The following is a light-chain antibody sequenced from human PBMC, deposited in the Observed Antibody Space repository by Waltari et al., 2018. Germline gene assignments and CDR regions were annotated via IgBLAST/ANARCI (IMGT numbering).Light chain of an antibody. J-gene: IGKJ1*01. Sequence: EIVLTQSPATLSLSPGERATLSCRASQSVSSYLAWYHQKPGQAPRLLIYDASNSATGIPARFSGSGSGTDFTLTISSLEPEDFAVYYCQQRSNWPQWTFGQGTKVEI. CDR1: QSVSSY. CDR3: QQRSNWPQWT. CDR2: DAS. V-gene: IGKV3-11*01.